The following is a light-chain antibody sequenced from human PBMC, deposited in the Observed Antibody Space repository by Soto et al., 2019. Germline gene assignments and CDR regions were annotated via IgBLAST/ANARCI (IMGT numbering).Light chain of an antibody. V-gene: IGKV3-20*01. CDR3: QQYGSSPPYT. CDR2: GSS. CDR1: QRFRNNS. Sequence: EVVLTQSPGTLSLSPGERATLSCRASQRFRNNSFAWYPQKPGQAPRLLIFGSSDRATGIPDRFSGSGSGTDFTLTISRLEPEDFAVYYCQQYGSSPPYTFGQGTKLEIK. J-gene: IGKJ2*01.